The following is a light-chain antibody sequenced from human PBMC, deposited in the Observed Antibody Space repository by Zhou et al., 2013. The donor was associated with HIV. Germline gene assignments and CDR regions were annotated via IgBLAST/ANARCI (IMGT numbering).Light chain of an antibody. CDR3: QQYGSSPL. Sequence: EIVLTQSPGTLSLSPGERATLSCRASQSVSSSSLAWYQQKPGQAPRLLIYGASNRATGIPDRFSGSGSGTDFTLTISRLEPEDFAVYYCQQYGSSPLFGPGTKVDIK. J-gene: IGKJ3*01. CDR1: QSVSSSS. CDR2: GAS. V-gene: IGKV3-20*01.